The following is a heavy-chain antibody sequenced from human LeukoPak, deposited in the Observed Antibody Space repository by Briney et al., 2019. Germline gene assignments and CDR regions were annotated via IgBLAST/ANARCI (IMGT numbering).Heavy chain of an antibody. V-gene: IGHV3-23*01. D-gene: IGHD1-26*01. J-gene: IGHJ4*02. CDR3: ATTLRSGSYYFDS. Sequence: GGSLRLSCAASGFTFSDYAMSWVRQPPGRGLEWVSTISGSGDYTYYADSVRGRFTISRDNSKNTLYLQMNSLRVEDTAVYYCATTLRSGSYYFDSWGQGTLVTVSS. CDR1: GFTFSDYA. CDR2: ISGSGDYT.